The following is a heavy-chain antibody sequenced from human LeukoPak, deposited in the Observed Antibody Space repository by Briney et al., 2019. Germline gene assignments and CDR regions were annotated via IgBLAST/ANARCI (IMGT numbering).Heavy chain of an antibody. CDR3: AKESGYDVDFDY. Sequence: GGSLRLSCAASGFTFTSHAMSWVRQAPGKGLEWVSIISGSGDSTYYADSVKGRFTISRDNSKNTLYLQMNSLRANDTAVYYCAKESGYDVDFDYWGQGTLVTVSS. CDR1: GFTFTSHA. CDR2: ISGSGDST. V-gene: IGHV3-23*01. J-gene: IGHJ4*02. D-gene: IGHD5-12*01.